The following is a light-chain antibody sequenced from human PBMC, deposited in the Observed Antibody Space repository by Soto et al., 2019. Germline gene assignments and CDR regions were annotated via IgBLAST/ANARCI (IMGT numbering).Light chain of an antibody. CDR3: QQYNNWPRT. V-gene: IGKV3-15*01. CDR1: QIVSSN. Sequence: EIVLTQPPGTLSLSPGERPTLSCRASQIVSSNLARYQQKPGQAPRLLIYGASTRATGIPARFSGSGSGTEFTLTISSLQSEDFAVYYCQQYNNWPRTFGQGTKVDIK. CDR2: GAS. J-gene: IGKJ1*01.